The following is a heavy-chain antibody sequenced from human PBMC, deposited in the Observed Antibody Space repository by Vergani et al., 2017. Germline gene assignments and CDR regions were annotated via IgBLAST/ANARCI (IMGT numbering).Heavy chain of an antibody. V-gene: IGHV4-59*01. D-gene: IGHD3-9*01. J-gene: IGHJ4*02. CDR2: IYYSGST. CDR3: ARRSGIVYDIFSGTQYFFDF. CDR1: GGSISSYY. Sequence: QVQLQESGPGLVKPSETLSLICTVSGGSISSYYWSWIRQPPGKGLEWIGYIYYSGSTNYNPSLKSRVTISVDTSKNQFSLKLNSVTAADTAVYYCARRSGIVYDIFSGTQYFFDFWGQGTLVTVSS.